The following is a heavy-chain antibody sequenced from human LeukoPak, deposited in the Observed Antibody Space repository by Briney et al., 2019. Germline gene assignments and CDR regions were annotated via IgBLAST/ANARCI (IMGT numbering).Heavy chain of an antibody. Sequence: SETLSLTCTVSGGSLTSSSYYWGWIRQPPGKGLEWIGSIYYSGSTYYNPSLKSRVTMSVDTSKNQFSLKLSSVTAADTAVYYCARVGDLLVVDYWGQGTLVTVSS. CDR3: ARVGDLLVVDY. V-gene: IGHV4-39*07. J-gene: IGHJ4*02. D-gene: IGHD1-26*01. CDR1: GGSLTSSSYY. CDR2: IYYSGST.